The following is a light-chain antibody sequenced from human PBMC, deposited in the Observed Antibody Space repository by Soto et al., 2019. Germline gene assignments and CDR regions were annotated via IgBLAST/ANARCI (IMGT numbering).Light chain of an antibody. CDR3: CSYTCSNPPDNSG. CDR2: EVS. Sequence: QSALTQPASVSGSPGQSITISCTGTSSYVGGYKFVSWYQQHPDKAPKLMIYEVSNRPSGVSDRFSGSKSGNTASLTSSGIQAEDEYVFYCCSYTCSNPPDNSGFGSGTKVAVL. V-gene: IGLV2-14*01. CDR1: SSYVGGYKF. J-gene: IGLJ1*01.